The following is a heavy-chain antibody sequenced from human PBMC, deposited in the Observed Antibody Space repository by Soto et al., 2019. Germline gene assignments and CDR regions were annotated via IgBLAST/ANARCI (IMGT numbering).Heavy chain of an antibody. CDR1: GFTFRAYS. J-gene: IGHJ4*02. CDR2: ITSSSTYI. Sequence: GGSLRLSCAASGFTFRAYSMSWVRQAPGQGLEWVSSITSSSTYIYYTRSVEGRFTISRDDAKNSLHLQMNSLRAEDTAVYYCARDLLEGYGHARQPDYWGQGTLVTVSS. CDR3: ARDLLEGYGHARQPDY. V-gene: IGHV3-21*06. D-gene: IGHD5-18*01.